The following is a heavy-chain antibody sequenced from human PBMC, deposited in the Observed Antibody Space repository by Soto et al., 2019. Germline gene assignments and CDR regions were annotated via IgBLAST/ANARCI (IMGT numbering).Heavy chain of an antibody. D-gene: IGHD6-6*01. V-gene: IGHV1-69*13. CDR2: IIPIFGTA. Sequence: SVKVSCKASGGTFSSYAISWVRQAPGQGLEWMGGIIPIFGTANYAQKFQGRVTITADESTSTAYMELSSLRSEDTAVYYCARDKKFTLTEYSSSRAYYYYGMDVWGQGTTVTVSS. CDR1: GGTFSSYA. J-gene: IGHJ6*02. CDR3: ARDKKFTLTEYSSSRAYYYYGMDV.